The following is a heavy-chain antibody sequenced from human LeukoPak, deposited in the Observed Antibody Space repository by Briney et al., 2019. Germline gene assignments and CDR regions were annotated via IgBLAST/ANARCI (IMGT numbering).Heavy chain of an antibody. CDR2: ISGGGGKT. Sequence: PGGSLRLSCTASGFTFSSYGMSWVRQAPGKGLEWVSAISGGGGKTYYADSVKGRFTISRDNAKNFLYLQMNSLRAEDTAVYYCARTYYDILTGYNPYFDYWGQGILVTVSS. V-gene: IGHV3-23*01. CDR3: ARTYYDILTGYNPYFDY. CDR1: GFTFSSYG. D-gene: IGHD3-9*01. J-gene: IGHJ4*02.